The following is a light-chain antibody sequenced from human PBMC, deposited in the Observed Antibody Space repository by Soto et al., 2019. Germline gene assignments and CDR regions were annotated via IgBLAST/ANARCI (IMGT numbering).Light chain of an antibody. CDR2: EVS. Sequence: QSALAQPASVSGPPGQSITISCTGTSSDVGAYNYVSWYQQHPGKAPKLMIYEVSNRPSGVSNRFPGSKSGNTASLTVSGLQPEDEAEYFCSSYSRSLNYVFGSGTKVTVL. CDR3: SSYSRSLNYV. J-gene: IGLJ1*01. CDR1: SSDVGAYNY. V-gene: IGLV2-14*01.